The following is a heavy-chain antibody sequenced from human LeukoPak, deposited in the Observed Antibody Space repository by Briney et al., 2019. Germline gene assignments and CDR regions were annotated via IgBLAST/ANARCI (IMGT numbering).Heavy chain of an antibody. CDR3: AGAYYDYVWGSYRYYLGY. V-gene: IGHV4-34*01. CDR2: INHSGST. Sequence: SETLSLTCAVYGGSFSGYYWSWIRQPPGKGLEWIGEINHSGSTNYNPSLKSRVTISVDTSKNQFSLKLSSVTAADTAVYYCAGAYYDYVWGSYRYYLGYWGQGTLVTVSS. D-gene: IGHD3-16*02. CDR1: GGSFSGYY. J-gene: IGHJ4*02.